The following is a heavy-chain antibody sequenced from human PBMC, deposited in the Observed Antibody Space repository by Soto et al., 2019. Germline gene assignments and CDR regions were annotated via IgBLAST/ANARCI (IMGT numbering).Heavy chain of an antibody. CDR2: ISGSSGST. V-gene: IGHV3-23*01. CDR1: GFTFSSYA. Sequence: GGSLRLSCAASGFTFSSYAMSWVRQAPGKGLEWVSAISGSSGSTYYADSVKGRFTISRDNSKNTLYLQMNSLRAEDTAVYYCAKGGAVWSGYYTDYYYYYMDVWGKGTTVTVSS. CDR3: AKGGAVWSGYYTDYYYYYMDV. J-gene: IGHJ6*03. D-gene: IGHD3-3*01.